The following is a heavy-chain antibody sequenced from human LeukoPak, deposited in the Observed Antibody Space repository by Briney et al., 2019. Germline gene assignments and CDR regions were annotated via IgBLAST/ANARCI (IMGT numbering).Heavy chain of an antibody. D-gene: IGHD4-17*01. V-gene: IGHV3-23*01. CDR3: AKADGFTVTTHFDY. CDR2: ISGNGGNK. Sequence: PGGSLRLSCAASGFTFSTYAMSWVRQAPGKGLEWVSGISGNGGNKNYADSVKGRFTISRDNFKNTVYLQMNSLRAEDTALYFCAKADGFTVTTHFDYWGQGTLVTVSS. CDR1: GFTFSTYA. J-gene: IGHJ4*02.